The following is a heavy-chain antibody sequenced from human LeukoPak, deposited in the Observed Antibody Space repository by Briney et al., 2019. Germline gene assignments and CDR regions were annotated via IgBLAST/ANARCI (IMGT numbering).Heavy chain of an antibody. Sequence: GGSLRLSCSASGFTFNNYAMLWVRQAPGKGLEWVSGLSGSGGITNYANSVKGRFTISRDNAKNSLYLQMNSLRAEDTAVYYCARVFDYGDPRDFDYWGQGTLVTVSS. V-gene: IGHV3-23*01. J-gene: IGHJ4*02. CDR3: ARVFDYGDPRDFDY. CDR1: GFTFNNYA. D-gene: IGHD4-17*01. CDR2: LSGSGGIT.